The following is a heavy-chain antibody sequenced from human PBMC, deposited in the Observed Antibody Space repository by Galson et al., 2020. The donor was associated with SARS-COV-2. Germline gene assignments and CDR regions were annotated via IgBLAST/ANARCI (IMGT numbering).Heavy chain of an antibody. D-gene: IGHD3-10*01. CDR3: AKDRSTVGCGVLFGRDAFDS. CDR1: GFTFSSYG. J-gene: IGHJ3*02. Sequence: QLGESLKISCAASGFTFSSYGMHWVRQAPGKGLEWVAVIPYDGSNKYYADSVKGRFTISRDNSKNTLYLQMNSLRAEDTAVYYCAKDRSTVGCGVLFGRDAFDSWGEGTRGTVSS. CDR2: IPYDGSNK. V-gene: IGHV3-30*18.